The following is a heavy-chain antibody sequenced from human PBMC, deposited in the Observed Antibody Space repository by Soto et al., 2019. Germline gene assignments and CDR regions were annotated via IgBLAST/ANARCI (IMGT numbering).Heavy chain of an antibody. CDR3: ASDRERYQLLLQYYGMDV. Sequence: GGSLRLSCSASGFTFSSYAMHWVRQAPGKGLEWVAVISYDGSNKYYADSVKGRLTISRDNSKNTLYLQMNSLRAEDTAVYYCASDRERYQLLLQYYGMDVRGQGTRVTVSS. D-gene: IGHD2-2*01. V-gene: IGHV3-30-3*01. J-gene: IGHJ6*02. CDR2: ISYDGSNK. CDR1: GFTFSSYA.